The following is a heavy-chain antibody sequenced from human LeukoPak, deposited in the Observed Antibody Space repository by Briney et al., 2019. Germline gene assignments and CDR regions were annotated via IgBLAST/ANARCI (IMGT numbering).Heavy chain of an antibody. D-gene: IGHD6-13*01. CDR1: GYTFTGYY. CDR3: AKLAAPGTAYYFDY. J-gene: IGHJ4*02. Sequence: ASVKVSCKASGYTFTGYYMHWVRQAPGQGLEWMGWINPNSGCTNYAQKFQGRVTMTRDTSINTAYMELTRLRSDDTAVYYCAKLAAPGTAYYFDYWGQGTLVTVSS. V-gene: IGHV1-2*02. CDR2: INPNSGCT.